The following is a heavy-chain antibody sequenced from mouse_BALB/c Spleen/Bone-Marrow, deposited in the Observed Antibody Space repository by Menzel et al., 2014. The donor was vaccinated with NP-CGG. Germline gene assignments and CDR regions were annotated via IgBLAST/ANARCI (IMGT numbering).Heavy chain of an antibody. J-gene: IGHJ3*01. V-gene: IGHV1-54*01. Sequence: VQLQESGAELVRPGTSVKVSCKASGYAFTNYLIEWVKQRPGQGLEWIGVINPGSGGTNYNEKFKGRATLTADKSYSTAYMQLSSLTSDDSAVYFCAREIITSFAYWGQGTLVTVSA. CDR1: GYAFTNYL. CDR2: INPGSGGT. D-gene: IGHD1-1*01. CDR3: AREIITSFAY.